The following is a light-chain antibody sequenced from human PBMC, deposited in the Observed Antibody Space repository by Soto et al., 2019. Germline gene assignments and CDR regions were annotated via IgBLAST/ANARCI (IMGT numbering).Light chain of an antibody. CDR2: GAS. CDR3: QQYGSSGT. J-gene: IGKJ1*01. CDR1: QSVSDNY. Sequence: ILLTQSPGTRSPSAGDRATLSWRASQSVSDNYLAWYQQKPGQAPRLLIYGASNRATGIPDRFSGSGSGTDFTLTISSLEPEDFAVYYCQQYGSSGTFGQGTKVDIK. V-gene: IGKV3-20*01.